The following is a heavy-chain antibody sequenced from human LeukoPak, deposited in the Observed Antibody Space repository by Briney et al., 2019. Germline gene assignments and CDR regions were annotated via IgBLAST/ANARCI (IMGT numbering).Heavy chain of an antibody. Sequence: GESLQISCQASGYSFTSYWIGWVRQMPGKGLEWMGLIYPGDSDTRYSPSFQGQVTISADKSITTAHLQWNSLKASDTAMYYCARLGYGSNGACSNLDYWGQGTLVTVSS. CDR3: ARLGYGSNGACSNLDY. V-gene: IGHV5-51*01. CDR2: IYPGDSDT. CDR1: GYSFTSYW. J-gene: IGHJ4*02. D-gene: IGHD2-8*01.